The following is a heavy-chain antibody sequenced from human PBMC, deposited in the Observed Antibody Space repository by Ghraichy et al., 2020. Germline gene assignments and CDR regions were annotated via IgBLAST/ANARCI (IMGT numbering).Heavy chain of an antibody. D-gene: IGHD3-3*01. J-gene: IGHJ5*02. CDR2: ISSFNDNT. V-gene: IGHV1-18*01. CDR3: ARAHVIGVSSGIGFSFWLEP. Sequence: ASVKVSCKTSGFSLSNYAIAWVRQAPGQGLEWMGWISSFNDNTDYAEKLHGRVTVTRDMSTRTAYMELRSLRSDDTAIYYCARAHVIGVSSGIGFSFWLEPWGQGTLVAVSS. CDR1: GFSLSNYA.